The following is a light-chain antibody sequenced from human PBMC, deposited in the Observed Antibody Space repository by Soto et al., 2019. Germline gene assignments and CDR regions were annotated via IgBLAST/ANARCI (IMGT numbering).Light chain of an antibody. CDR3: QQYTDWPPYT. CDR2: GAL. J-gene: IGKJ2*01. Sequence: EIVMTQSPATLSVSTGERATLSCRASQSVSSNLAWYQQKPGQAPRLLIYGALTRATGIPARFSGSGSGTDFTLTISSLQYEDFAVYYCQQYTDWPPYTFGQGTKLEI. V-gene: IGKV3-15*01. CDR1: QSVSSN.